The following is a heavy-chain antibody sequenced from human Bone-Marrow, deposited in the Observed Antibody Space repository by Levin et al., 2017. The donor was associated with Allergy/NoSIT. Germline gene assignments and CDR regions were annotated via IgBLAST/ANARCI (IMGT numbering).Heavy chain of an antibody. CDR1: CGSINSGGYY. Sequence: SQTLSLTCNISCGSINSGGYYWNWIRHLPGKGLEWIGYISYSGRTHYNPSLKSRSIISVDTSKNQFSLKVSSVTAADTAVYYCAREFTTSPGDDAFDIWGQGTMVTVSS. CDR2: ISYSGRT. CDR3: AREFTTSPGDDAFDI. J-gene: IGHJ3*02. D-gene: IGHD1-1*01. V-gene: IGHV4-31*03.